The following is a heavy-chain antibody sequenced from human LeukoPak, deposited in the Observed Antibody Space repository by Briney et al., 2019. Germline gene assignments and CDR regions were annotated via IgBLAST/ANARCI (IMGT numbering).Heavy chain of an antibody. V-gene: IGHV3-7*04. Sequence: GGSLRLSCAASGFTFSSYWMNWARQAPGKGLEWVASINHNGNVNYYVDSVKGRFTISRDNAKNSLYLQMSNLRAEDTAVYYCARGASNAPTDYWGQGTLVTVSS. D-gene: IGHD1-1*01. CDR1: GFTFSSYW. CDR3: ARGASNAPTDY. J-gene: IGHJ4*02. CDR2: INHNGNVN.